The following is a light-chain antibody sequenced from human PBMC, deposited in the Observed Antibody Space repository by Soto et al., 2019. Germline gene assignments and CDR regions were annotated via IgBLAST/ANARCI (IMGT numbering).Light chain of an antibody. V-gene: IGLV2-23*03. CDR1: NSDVGGYNL. J-gene: IGLJ1*01. Sequence: QSALTQPASVSGSPGQSITVSCTGTNSDVGGYNLVSWYQPHPGKAPKLMIYEGSKRPSGVSNRFSGSKSGNTASLTISGLQAEDEADYYCCSYAGSGTFYVFGTGTKLTVL. CDR3: CSYAGSGTFYV. CDR2: EGS.